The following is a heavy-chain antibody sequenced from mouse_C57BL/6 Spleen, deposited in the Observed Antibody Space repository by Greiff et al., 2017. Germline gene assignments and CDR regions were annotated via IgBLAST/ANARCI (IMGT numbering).Heavy chain of an antibody. CDR2: INYDGSST. CDR1: GFTFSDYY. Sequence: EVQVVESEGGLVQPGSSMKLSCTASGFTFSDYYMAWVRQVPEKGLEWVANINYDGSSTYYLDSLKSRFIISRDNAKNILYLQMSSLKSEDTATYYCARGEDYYGSSYAMDYWGQGTSVTVSS. CDR3: ARGEDYYGSSYAMDY. J-gene: IGHJ4*01. D-gene: IGHD1-1*01. V-gene: IGHV5-16*01.